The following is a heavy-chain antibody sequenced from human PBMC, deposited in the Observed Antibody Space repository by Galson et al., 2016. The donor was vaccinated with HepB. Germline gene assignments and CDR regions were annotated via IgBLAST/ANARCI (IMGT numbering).Heavy chain of an antibody. CDR2: ISGSGGRT. J-gene: IGHJ4*02. D-gene: IGHD1-26*01. CDR1: GFTFSSYA. Sequence: SLRLSCAASGFTFSSYAMSWVRQAPGKGLEWVSVISGSGGRTYYADSVKGRFTISKDNSRNTLYLQMNTLRAEDTAIYYCAKGRVGITTSALDYWGQGTLVTVSS. CDR3: AKGRVGITTSALDY. V-gene: IGHV3-23*01.